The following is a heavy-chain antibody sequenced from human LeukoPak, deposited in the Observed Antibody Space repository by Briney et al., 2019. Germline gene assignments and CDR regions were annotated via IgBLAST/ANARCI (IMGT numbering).Heavy chain of an antibody. CDR1: GFTFTSYA. CDR2: ISGSGVST. J-gene: IGHJ4*02. CDR3: AKDGPLVGPYYFDY. Sequence: GGSLRLSCAASGFTFTSYAMNWVRQAPGKGLEWVSAISGSGVSTYYADSVKGRFTISRDNSKNMLYLQMNSLRAEDTAVYYCAKDGPLVGPYYFDYWGQGTLDTVSS. V-gene: IGHV3-23*01. D-gene: IGHD1-26*01.